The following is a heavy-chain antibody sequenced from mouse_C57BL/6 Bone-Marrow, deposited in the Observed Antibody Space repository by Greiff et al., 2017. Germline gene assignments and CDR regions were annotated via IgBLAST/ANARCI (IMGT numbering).Heavy chain of an antibody. CDR3: ARYGNYDY. CDR1: GFNIKDDY. Sequence: LVESGAELVRPGASVKLSCKASGFNIKDDYMHWVKQRPEQGLEWIGWIDPENGGTKYASKFQGKATITADTSSNTAYLQLSSLTSEYPAVYYCARYGNYDYWGQGTTLTVSS. V-gene: IGHV14-4*01. D-gene: IGHD2-1*01. CDR2: IDPENGGT. J-gene: IGHJ2*01.